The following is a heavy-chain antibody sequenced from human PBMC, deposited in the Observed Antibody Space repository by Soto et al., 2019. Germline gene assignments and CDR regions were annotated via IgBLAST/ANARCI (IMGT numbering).Heavy chain of an antibody. V-gene: IGHV6-1*01. Sequence: TLSLTCAISGDSVSSNSAAWNWIRQSPSRGLEWLGRTYYRSKWYNDYAVSVKSRITINPDTSKNQFSLQLNSVTPEDTAVYYCAISTMGVFNYYYYGMDVWGQGTTVTVSS. D-gene: IGHD3-16*01. CDR3: AISTMGVFNYYYYGMDV. CDR1: GDSVSSNSAA. J-gene: IGHJ6*02. CDR2: TYYRSKWYN.